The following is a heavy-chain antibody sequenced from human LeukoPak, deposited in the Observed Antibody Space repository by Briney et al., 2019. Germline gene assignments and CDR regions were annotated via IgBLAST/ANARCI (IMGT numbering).Heavy chain of an antibody. V-gene: IGHV3-74*01. CDR3: ARQEHRLAEAGTSAFDL. CDR1: GFTFSENW. D-gene: IGHD6-13*01. CDR2: INRDGGLT. Sequence: GGSVRLSCVASGFTFSENWMHWVRQAPGKGLAWVSHINRDGGLTNYADSVKGRFTISRDNARNTVYLQMSSLRVEDTAIYFCARQEHRLAEAGTSAFDLGGQGTLATVSP. J-gene: IGHJ3*01.